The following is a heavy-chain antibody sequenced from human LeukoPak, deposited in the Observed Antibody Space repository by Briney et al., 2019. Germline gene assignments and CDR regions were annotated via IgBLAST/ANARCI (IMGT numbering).Heavy chain of an antibody. CDR2: IYYSGNT. CDR1: GGSISSGDYY. CDR3: ARDLDV. Sequence: SQTLSLTCTVSGGSISSGDYYWTWIRQPPGKGLEWIGYIYYSGNTHYNPSLKSRVSISVDTAKNQFSLNLSSVTAADTAVYCCARDLDVWGQGTTVTVSS. J-gene: IGHJ6*02. V-gene: IGHV4-30-4*01.